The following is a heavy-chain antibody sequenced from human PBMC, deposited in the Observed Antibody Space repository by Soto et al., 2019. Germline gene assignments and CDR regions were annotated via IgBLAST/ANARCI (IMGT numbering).Heavy chain of an antibody. J-gene: IGHJ4*02. Sequence: GGSLRLSCAASGFAFSNYEMNWVRQAPGKGLEWVSYISLSGSTIYYADSVKGRFTISRDDAKDSLYLEMDSLRADDTAVYYCARESFSASPNFFDYWGQGALVTVS. D-gene: IGHD1-26*01. CDR2: ISLSGSTI. CDR1: GFAFSNYE. CDR3: ARESFSASPNFFDY. V-gene: IGHV3-48*03.